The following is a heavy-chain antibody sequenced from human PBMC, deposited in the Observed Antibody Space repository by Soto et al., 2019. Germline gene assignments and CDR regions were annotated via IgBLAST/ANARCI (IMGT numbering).Heavy chain of an antibody. J-gene: IGHJ4*01. CDR3: AAVPTDHYCSGGSCYAY. D-gene: IGHD2-15*01. Sequence: SETLSLTCAVYGGSFSDYYWSWIRQPPGKGLEWIGEINHSGSTNYNPSLKSRVTISVDTSKNQFSLKVTSVTAADTAVYYCAAVPTDHYCSGGSCYAYWGHGTLVTVSS. CDR2: INHSGST. CDR1: GGSFSDYY. V-gene: IGHV4-34*01.